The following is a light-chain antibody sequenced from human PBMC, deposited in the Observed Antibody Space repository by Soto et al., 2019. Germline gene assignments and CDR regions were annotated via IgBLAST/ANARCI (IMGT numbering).Light chain of an antibody. Sequence: EIVLTQSPGTLSLSPGERATLSCRASQSVSSSYLGWYQQKPGQAPRLLIYGASSRATGIPDRFSGSGSGTGFTLTISRLEPEDFAVYSCQQYGSSPPYTFGQGTKLEIK. CDR3: QQYGSSPPYT. V-gene: IGKV3-20*01. CDR1: QSVSSSY. CDR2: GAS. J-gene: IGKJ2*01.